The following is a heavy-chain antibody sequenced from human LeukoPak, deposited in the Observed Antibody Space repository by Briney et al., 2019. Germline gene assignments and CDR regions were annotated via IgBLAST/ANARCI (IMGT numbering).Heavy chain of an antibody. Sequence: ASVKVSCKASGYTFTSYAMNWVRQAPGQGLEWMGWINTNTGNPTYAQGFTGRFVFSLDTSVSTAYLRISSLKAEDTAVYYCAREFTHYDSSGQRGDYWGQGTLVTVSS. V-gene: IGHV7-4-1*02. CDR1: GYTFTSYA. CDR2: INTNTGNP. J-gene: IGHJ4*02. D-gene: IGHD3-22*01. CDR3: AREFTHYDSSGQRGDY.